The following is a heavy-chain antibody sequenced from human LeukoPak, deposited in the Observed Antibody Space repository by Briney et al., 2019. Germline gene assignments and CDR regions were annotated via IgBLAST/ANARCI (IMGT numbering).Heavy chain of an antibody. CDR1: GSDFSSHN. CDR2: ISRNSRTT. CDR3: AKIMSRVEFFDWLLYDY. D-gene: IGHD3-9*01. J-gene: IGHJ4*02. V-gene: IGHV3-48*04. Sequence: GGSLRLSCAVSGSDFSSHNFHWVRQAPGKGLEWVSFISRNSRTTYYADSVKGRFTISRDDAKNLVYLQMNSLRAEDTAVYYCAKIMSRVEFFDWLLYDYWGQGTLVTVSS.